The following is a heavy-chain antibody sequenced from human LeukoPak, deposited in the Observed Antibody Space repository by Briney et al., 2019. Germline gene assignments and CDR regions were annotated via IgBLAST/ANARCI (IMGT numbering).Heavy chain of an antibody. J-gene: IGHJ4*02. Sequence: GASVKVSCKASGYTFTGYYMHWVRQAPGQGLEWTGWINPNSGGTNYAQKFQGRVTMTRDTSISTAYMELSRLRSDDTAVYYCARTPGYYDSSGYYDHDYWGQGTLVTVSS. CDR2: INPNSGGT. CDR1: GYTFTGYY. V-gene: IGHV1-2*02. CDR3: ARTPGYYDSSGYYDHDY. D-gene: IGHD3-22*01.